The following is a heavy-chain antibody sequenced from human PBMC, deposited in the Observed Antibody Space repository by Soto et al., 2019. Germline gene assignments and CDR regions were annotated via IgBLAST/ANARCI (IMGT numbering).Heavy chain of an antibody. CDR2: MNPNSGNT. D-gene: IGHD4-17*01. V-gene: IGHV1-8*01. CDR3: ARTLYGDNVEY. CDR1: GYTFTSYD. J-gene: IGHJ4*02. Sequence: QVQLVQSGAEGKNPGASVKVSCNAAGYTFTSYDINCVRQATGQGLEWMGWMNPNSGNTGYAQKFQGRVTMTSNTSISTAYMEMSSLRSEDTALYYCARTLYGDNVEYWGQGPQVNISS.